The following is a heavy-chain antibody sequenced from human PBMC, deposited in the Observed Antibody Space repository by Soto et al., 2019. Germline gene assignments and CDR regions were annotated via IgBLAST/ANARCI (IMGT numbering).Heavy chain of an antibody. J-gene: IGHJ4*02. CDR2: FSAAGRA. V-gene: IGHV3-23*01. CDR3: AKESMPEHYGDTLFDY. D-gene: IGHD4-17*01. CDR1: GFSFRRYA. Sequence: QLLEAGGGLIQPGGSLRLSCEASGFSFRRYALSWVRQAPGKGLEWVSTFSAAGRAYYADSVKGRFTIAKDTSKNTLILQARSLRAEDTAVYYCAKESMPEHYGDTLFDYWGQGTRVTVSS.